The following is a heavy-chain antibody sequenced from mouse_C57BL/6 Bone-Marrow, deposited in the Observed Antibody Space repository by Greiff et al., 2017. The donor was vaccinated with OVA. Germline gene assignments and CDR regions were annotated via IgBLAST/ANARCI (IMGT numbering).Heavy chain of an antibody. Sequence: VKLMESGPELVKPGASVKISCKASGYTFTDYYINWVKQRPGQGLEWIGWIFPGSGSTYYNEKFKGKATLTVDKSSSTAYMLLSSLTSEDSAVYFCASYGSSYSPAWFAYWGQGTLVTVSA. V-gene: IGHV1-75*01. CDR2: IFPGSGST. J-gene: IGHJ3*01. D-gene: IGHD1-1*01. CDR1: GYTFTDYY. CDR3: ASYGSSYSPAWFAY.